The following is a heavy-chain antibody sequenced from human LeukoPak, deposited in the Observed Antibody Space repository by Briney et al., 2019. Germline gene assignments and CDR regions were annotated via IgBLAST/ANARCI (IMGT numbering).Heavy chain of an antibody. J-gene: IGHJ5*02. Sequence: SETLSLTCAVYGGSFSGYYWSWIRQPPGKGLEWIGEINHSGSTNYNPSLKSRVTISVDTSKNQFSLKLSSVTAADTAVYYCARHPMKGHTFDPWGQGTLVTVSS. CDR2: INHSGST. V-gene: IGHV4-34*01. CDR1: GGSFSGYY. CDR3: ARHPMKGHTFDP.